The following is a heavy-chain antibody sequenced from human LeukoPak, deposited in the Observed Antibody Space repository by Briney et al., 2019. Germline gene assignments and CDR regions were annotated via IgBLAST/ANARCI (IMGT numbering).Heavy chain of an antibody. CDR3: ARGAIRPLVSRAYYYYMGV. V-gene: IGHV4-59*01. CDR1: GGSISNYY. Sequence: SETLSLTCTVSGGSISNYYWSWIRRPPGKGLEWIGYIYYSGGTNYNPSLKSRVTISLDTPENQFSLKLSSVTAADTAVYYCARGAIRPLVSRAYYYYMGVWGKGTTVTVSS. D-gene: IGHD6-6*01. J-gene: IGHJ6*03. CDR2: IYYSGGT.